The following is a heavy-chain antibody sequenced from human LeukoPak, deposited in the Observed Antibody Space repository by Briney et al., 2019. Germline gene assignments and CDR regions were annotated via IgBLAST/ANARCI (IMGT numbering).Heavy chain of an antibody. D-gene: IGHD3-3*01. Sequence: ASVKVSFKASGYTFTSYDINWVRQATGQGLEWMGWMNPNSGNTGYAQKFQGRVTMTRNTSISTAYMELSSLRSEDTAVYYCARSAYYDFWSGYYLSYYYYYMDVWGKGTTVTVPS. J-gene: IGHJ6*03. V-gene: IGHV1-8*01. CDR2: MNPNSGNT. CDR3: ARSAYYDFWSGYYLSYYYYYMDV. CDR1: GYTFTSYD.